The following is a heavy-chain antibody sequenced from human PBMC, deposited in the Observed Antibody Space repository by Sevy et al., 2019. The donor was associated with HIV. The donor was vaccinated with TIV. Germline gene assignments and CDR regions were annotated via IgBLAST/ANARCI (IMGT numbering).Heavy chain of an antibody. D-gene: IGHD4-4*01. CDR3: AKARTDYSHYYGMDV. CDR2: ISGSGGST. V-gene: IGHV3-23*01. CDR1: GFTFSSYA. J-gene: IGHJ6*02. Sequence: GGSLRLSCAASGFTFSSYAMSWVRQAPGKGLEWVSAISGSGGSTYYADSVKGRFTISRDNSKNTLYLQMNSLRAEDTAVYYCAKARTDYSHYYGMDVWGQGTTVTVSS.